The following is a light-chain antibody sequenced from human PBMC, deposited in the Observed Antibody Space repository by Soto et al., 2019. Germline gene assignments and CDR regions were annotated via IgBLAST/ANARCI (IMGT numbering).Light chain of an antibody. CDR1: QNIRNL. J-gene: IGKJ5*01. CDR2: DAS. V-gene: IGKV1-5*01. CDR3: QQYTIWRSIS. Sequence: IQLTKSRYTLAAAVRVDVTITCLASQNIRNLLAWYQQRPGKAPKPLIFDASTLKTGVPSRFGGSGSGTDFTLTISRLSSEDFAVYYCQQYTIWRSISFGQGTRLEIK.